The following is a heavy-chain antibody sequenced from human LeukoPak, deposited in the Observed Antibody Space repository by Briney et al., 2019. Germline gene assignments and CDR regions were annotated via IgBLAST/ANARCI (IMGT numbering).Heavy chain of an antibody. Sequence: SETLSLTCTVSGGSISSYYWSWIRQPPGKGLEWIGYIYYSGSTNYNPSLKSRVTISVDTSKNQFSLKLSSVTAADTAVYYCARQTRDIVVVSIWFDPWGQGTLVTVSS. CDR3: ARQTRDIVVVSIWFDP. J-gene: IGHJ5*02. V-gene: IGHV4-59*01. CDR2: IYYSGST. D-gene: IGHD2-2*01. CDR1: GGSISSYY.